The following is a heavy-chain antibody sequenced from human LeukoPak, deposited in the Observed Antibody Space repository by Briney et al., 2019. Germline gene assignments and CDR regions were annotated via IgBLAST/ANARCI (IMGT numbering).Heavy chain of an antibody. J-gene: IGHJ4*02. V-gene: IGHV3-30*18. CDR1: GFTFSSYG. Sequence: LPGGSLRLSCAASGFTFSSYGMHWVRQAPGKGLEWVAVISYDGGNKYYADSVKGRFTISRDNSKNTLYLQMNSLRAEDTAVYYCAKDLSVLQGGPFDYWGQGILVTVSS. CDR2: ISYDGGNK. CDR3: AKDLSVLQGGPFDY. D-gene: IGHD3-16*01.